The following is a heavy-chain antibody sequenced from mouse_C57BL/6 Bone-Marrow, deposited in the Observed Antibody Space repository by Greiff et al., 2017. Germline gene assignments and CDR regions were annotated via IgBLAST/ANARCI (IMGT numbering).Heavy chain of an antibody. CDR3: ARNRGWLGPRYFDY. V-gene: IGHV2-9-1*01. J-gene: IGHJ2*01. CDR1: GFSLTSYA. Sequence: VTLMESGPGLVAPSQSLSITCTVSGFSLTSYAISWVRQPPGKGLEWLGVRWTGGGTNYNSARKSRLNISKDNSKSQVFLKMNSRQTDDTAGYYCARNRGWLGPRYFDYWGQGTALTVAS. CDR2: RWTGGGT. D-gene: IGHD2-3*01.